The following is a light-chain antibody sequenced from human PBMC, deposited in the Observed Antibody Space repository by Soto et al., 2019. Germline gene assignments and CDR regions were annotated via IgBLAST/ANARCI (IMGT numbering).Light chain of an antibody. J-gene: IGKJ1*01. CDR3: QQCSNWPWT. CDR2: DAS. V-gene: IGKV3-11*01. Sequence: EIVLTQSPATLSLSPGERATLSCRASQSVSSYLAWYQHKPGQAPRLLIYDASNRATGIPARFSGSGSGTNFTLTISSLEPEDIAVYYCQQCSNWPWTFGQGTKVEIK. CDR1: QSVSSY.